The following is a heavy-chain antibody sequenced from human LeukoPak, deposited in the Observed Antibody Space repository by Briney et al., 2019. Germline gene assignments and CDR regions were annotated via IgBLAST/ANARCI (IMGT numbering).Heavy chain of an antibody. D-gene: IGHD3-16*01. CDR2: IHDSGNT. V-gene: IGHV4-4*08. Sequence: PSETLSLTCTVSGGSISSNYWSSRRQSPEKGLEWIGHIHDSGNTDYNPSLKGRVTISVDTSRKQFSLTITSVTAADTAVYYCARTEYYDKSGNYWG. CDR3: ARTEYYDKSGNY. J-gene: IGHJ4*01. CDR1: GGSISSNY.